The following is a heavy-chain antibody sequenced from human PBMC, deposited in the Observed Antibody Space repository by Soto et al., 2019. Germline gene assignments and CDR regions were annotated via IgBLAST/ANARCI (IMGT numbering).Heavy chain of an antibody. V-gene: IGHV3-23*01. Sequence: EVQLLESRGGLVQPGGSLRLSCTASGFTFSNYAMSWVRHAPGKGLEWVSGIHGSGGGTYYAGSVRGRFTISRDNSKKAMYLQRYRMTAEDPAVYYCAKALGYCSGTSCYGSNYSMDVWGKGTMVTVSS. D-gene: IGHD2-2*01. CDR3: AKALGYCSGTSCYGSNYSMDV. CDR1: GFTFSNYA. CDR2: IHGSGGGT. J-gene: IGHJ6*03.